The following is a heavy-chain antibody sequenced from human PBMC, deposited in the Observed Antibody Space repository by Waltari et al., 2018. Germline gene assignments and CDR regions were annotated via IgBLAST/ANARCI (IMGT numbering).Heavy chain of an antibody. CDR2: IYYSGST. J-gene: IGHJ4*02. V-gene: IGHV4-59*01. CDR3: ARGPYAADY. D-gene: IGHD2-2*01. CDR1: GGSISSYY. Sequence: QVQLQESGPGLVKPSETLSLTCTVSGGSISSYYWSWIRQPPGKGLEWIGYIYYSGSTNYNPSLKSRVTISVATSKNQFSLKLSSVTAADTAVYYCARGPYAADYWGQGTLVTVSS.